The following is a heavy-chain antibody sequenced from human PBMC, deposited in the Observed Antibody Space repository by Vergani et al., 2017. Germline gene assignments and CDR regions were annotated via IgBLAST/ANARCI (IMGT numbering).Heavy chain of an antibody. CDR3: ARVHSSGWFDAFDI. D-gene: IGHD6-19*01. CDR2: IYYSGST. Sequence: QLQLQESGPGLVKPSETLYLPCTVSGGSISSSSYYWGWIRQPPGKGLEWIGSIYYSGSTYYNPSLKSRVTISVDTSKNQFSLKLSSVTAADTAVYYCARVHSSGWFDAFDIWGQGTMVTVSS. J-gene: IGHJ3*02. V-gene: IGHV4-39*07. CDR1: GGSISSSSYY.